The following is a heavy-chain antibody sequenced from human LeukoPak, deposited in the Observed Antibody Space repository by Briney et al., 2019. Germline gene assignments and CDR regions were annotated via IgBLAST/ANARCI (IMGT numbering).Heavy chain of an antibody. CDR3: ARERGSSGPLDV. CDR2: INHSGST. Sequence: SETLSLTCAVYGGSFSGYFWSWIRQPPGKGLEWIGEINHSGSTNYNPSLKSRVTISVDTSKNQFSLKLSSVTAADPAVYYCARERGSSGPLDVWGKGTTVTVSS. V-gene: IGHV4-34*01. CDR1: GGSFSGYF. J-gene: IGHJ6*04. D-gene: IGHD6-19*01.